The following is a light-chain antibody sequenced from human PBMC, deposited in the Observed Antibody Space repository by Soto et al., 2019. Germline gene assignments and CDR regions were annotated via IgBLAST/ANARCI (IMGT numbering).Light chain of an antibody. V-gene: IGLV3-9*01. Sequence: SYELTQPLSVSVALGQTARITCGGNRIGSQNVHWYQQKPGQAPVLVIYGDSNRPSGIPERFSGSNPGNTATLTISRAQAGDEADYYCQVWDSSTVIFGGGTKVTVL. J-gene: IGLJ2*01. CDR2: GDS. CDR3: QVWDSSTVI. CDR1: RIGSQN.